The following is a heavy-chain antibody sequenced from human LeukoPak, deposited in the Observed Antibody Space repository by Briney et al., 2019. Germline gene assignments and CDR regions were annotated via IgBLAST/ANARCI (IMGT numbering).Heavy chain of an antibody. CDR1: GYTFTGYY. CDR3: ARAPLGPSSVFDY. CDR2: INPNSGGT. J-gene: IGHJ4*02. Sequence: GASVKVSCKASGYTFTGYYMHWVRQAPGQGLEWMGWINPNSGGTNYVQKFQGRVTMTRDTSVSTAYMELSRLRSDDTAVYYCARAPLGPSSVFDYWGQGTLVTVSS. V-gene: IGHV1-2*02. D-gene: IGHD3-16*01.